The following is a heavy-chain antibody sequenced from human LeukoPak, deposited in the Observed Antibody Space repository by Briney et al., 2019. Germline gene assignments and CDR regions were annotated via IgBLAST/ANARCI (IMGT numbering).Heavy chain of an antibody. CDR1: GFTVSSNY. CDR2: IYSGGST. J-gene: IGHJ4*02. V-gene: IGHV3-66*02. CDR3: ARLPRYCSSTSCFSVDY. Sequence: PGGSLRLSCAASGFTVSSNYMSWVRQAPGKGLEWVSVIYSGGSTYYADSVKGRFTISRDNSENTLYLQMNSLRAEDTAVYYCARLPRYCSSTSCFSVDYWGQGTLVTVSS. D-gene: IGHD2-2*01.